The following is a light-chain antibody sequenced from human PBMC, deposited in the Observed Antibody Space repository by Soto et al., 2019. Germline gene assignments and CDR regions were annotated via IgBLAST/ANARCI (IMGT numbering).Light chain of an antibody. CDR1: SGHSSYV. V-gene: IGLV4-69*01. J-gene: IGLJ1*01. CDR2: LNSGGSH. Sequence: QPVLTQSPSASASLGASVKLTCTLSSGHSSYVIAWHQQQPEKGPRYLMKLNSGGSHSKGDGIPDRFSGSSSGAERYLTISSLQSEEEADYYCQTWVTGIYVFGTGTKLTVL. CDR3: QTWVTGIYV.